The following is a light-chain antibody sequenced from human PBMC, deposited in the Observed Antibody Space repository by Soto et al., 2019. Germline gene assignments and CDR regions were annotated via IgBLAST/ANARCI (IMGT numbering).Light chain of an antibody. CDR3: QSYDSSLPVGV. Sequence: QAVVTQPPSVSGAPGQRVTISCTGSSSNIGAGYDVHWYQQLPGTAPKLLIYGNSNRPSGVPDRFSGSKSGTSASLAITGLQAEDEADYYCQSYDSSLPVGVFGGGTKLTVL. V-gene: IGLV1-40*01. CDR2: GNS. J-gene: IGLJ3*02. CDR1: SSNIGAGYD.